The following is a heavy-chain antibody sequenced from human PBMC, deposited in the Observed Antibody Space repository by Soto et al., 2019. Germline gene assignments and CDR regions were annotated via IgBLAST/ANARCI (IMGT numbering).Heavy chain of an antibody. CDR3: ARVTGRYDFWSGYPDY. V-gene: IGHV4-34*01. J-gene: IGHJ4*02. CDR1: GGSFSGYY. D-gene: IGHD3-3*01. Sequence: QVQLQQWGAGLLKPSETLSLTCAVYGGSFSGYYWSWIRQPPGKGLEWIGEINHSGSTNYNPSLKSRVTISVDTSKNQFSLKLSSVTAADTAVYYCARVTGRYDFWSGYPDYWGQGTLVTVSS. CDR2: INHSGST.